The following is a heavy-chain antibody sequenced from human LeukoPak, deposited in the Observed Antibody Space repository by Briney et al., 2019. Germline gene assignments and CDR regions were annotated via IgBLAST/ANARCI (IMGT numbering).Heavy chain of an antibody. CDR1: GGTFSSYA. CDR3: ARSLSTSRSS. Sequence: ASVKVSCKASGGTFSSYAISWVRQAPGKGLEWMGIINPSGGSTSYAQKFQGRVTMTRDTSTSTVYMELSSLRSEDTAVYYCARSLSTSRSSWGQGTLVTVSS. D-gene: IGHD2-2*01. V-gene: IGHV1-46*03. CDR2: INPSGGST. J-gene: IGHJ5*02.